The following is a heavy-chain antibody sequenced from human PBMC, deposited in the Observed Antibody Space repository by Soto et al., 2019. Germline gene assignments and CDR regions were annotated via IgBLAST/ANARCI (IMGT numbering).Heavy chain of an antibody. J-gene: IGHJ4*02. CDR3: TRSAGWYAVDS. CDR1: GDSVSSPYY. CDR2: VFHTATA. D-gene: IGHD6-19*01. V-gene: IGHV4-4*02. Sequence: QVQLQESGPGLVKPSGTLSLTCAVSGDSVSSPYYLCWVRQPPGKGLEWIGEVFHTATASYNPSLRSRGTISMYKSNNQFTRDLSSLTAADTAVYFCTRSAGWYAVDSWGPGTLVIVSS.